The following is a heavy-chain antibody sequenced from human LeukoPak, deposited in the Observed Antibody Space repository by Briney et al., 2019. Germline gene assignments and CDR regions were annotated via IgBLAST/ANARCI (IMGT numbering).Heavy chain of an antibody. J-gene: IGHJ4*02. D-gene: IGHD5-18*01. CDR1: GFTFSNNA. Sequence: GGSLRLSCAASGFTFSNNAMHWVRQAPGKGLEWVAVISYDGSNKYYGDSVKGRFTISRDNAKNSLYLQMNSLRAEDTAVYYCARDPGSYGLFDYWGQGTLVTVSS. CDR2: ISYDGSNK. V-gene: IGHV3-30-3*01. CDR3: ARDPGSYGLFDY.